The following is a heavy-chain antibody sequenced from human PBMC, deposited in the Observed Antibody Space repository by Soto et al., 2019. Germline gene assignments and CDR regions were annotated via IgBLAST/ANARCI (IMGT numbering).Heavy chain of an antibody. J-gene: IGHJ4*01. CDR1: GFTFSNYI. D-gene: IGHD3-10*01. Sequence: QVQLVESVGGVVQPGRSLRLSCAASGFTFSNYIMHWVRQAPGKGLEWVAIILHDGNNEYYADSVKGRFTISGDNSKNPLYLQRNSLRTADTARYYCARVDEDGSYCVLGYGVLGTLVTVSS. CDR3: ARVDEDGSYCVLGY. V-gene: IGHV3-30-3*01. CDR2: ILHDGNNE.